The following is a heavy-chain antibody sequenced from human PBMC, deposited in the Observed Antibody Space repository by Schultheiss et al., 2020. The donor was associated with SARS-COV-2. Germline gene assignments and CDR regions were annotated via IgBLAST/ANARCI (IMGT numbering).Heavy chain of an antibody. V-gene: IGHV3-30-3*01. J-gene: IGHJ6*03. D-gene: IGHD3-10*01. CDR1: GFTFRTYA. CDR2: TSFDGGNK. Sequence: GGSLRLSCAASGFTFRTYAMHWVRQAPGKGLDWVAVTSFDGGNKYYADSVKGRFTISRDNSNNMLFLQMDSLRAEDTAVYYCARDPGRRGYYYYYMDVWGKGTTVTVSS. CDR3: ARDPGRRGYYYYYMDV.